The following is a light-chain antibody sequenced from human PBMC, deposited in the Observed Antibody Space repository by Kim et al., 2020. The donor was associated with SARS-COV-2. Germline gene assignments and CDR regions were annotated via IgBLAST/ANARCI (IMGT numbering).Light chain of an antibody. Sequence: VALGQTVRITCQGDSLRTYYATWYQQKPGQAPILVIYGKNNRPSGIPDRFSGSSSGNTASLTITGTQAGDEADYYCNSRDSNHNVVFGGGTKLTVL. J-gene: IGLJ2*01. CDR3: NSRDSNHNVV. V-gene: IGLV3-19*01. CDR2: GKN. CDR1: SLRTYY.